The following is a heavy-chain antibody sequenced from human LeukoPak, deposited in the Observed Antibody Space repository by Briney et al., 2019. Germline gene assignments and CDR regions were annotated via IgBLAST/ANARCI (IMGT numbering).Heavy chain of an antibody. J-gene: IGHJ4*02. CDR2: IYNTGST. CDR1: GGSICRTSYY. Sequence: PSETLSLTCTVSGGSICRTSYYWGWIRQPPGKGREWIGTIYNTGSTYYTPSLKSRVTISVDTSKNQFALKLSSVTAADTALYYCAAGSGYSFDFWGQGTLVTVSS. CDR3: AAGSGYSFDF. V-gene: IGHV4-39*01. D-gene: IGHD3-3*01.